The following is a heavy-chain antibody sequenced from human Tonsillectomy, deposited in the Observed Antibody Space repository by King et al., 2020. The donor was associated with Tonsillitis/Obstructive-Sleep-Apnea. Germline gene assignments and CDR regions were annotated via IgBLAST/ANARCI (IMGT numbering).Heavy chain of an antibody. V-gene: IGHV3-13*04. Sequence: VQLVESGGGLVQPGGSLRLSCAASGFTFSSYDMHWVRHATGKGLEWVSAIGTAGDTYYPGSVKGRFTISRENAKNSLYLQMNSLRAGDTAVYYCARGRERGSSRKTDAFDIWGQGTMVTVSS. CDR3: ARGRERGSSRKTDAFDI. CDR2: IGTAGDT. J-gene: IGHJ3*02. CDR1: GFTFSSYD. D-gene: IGHD6-13*01.